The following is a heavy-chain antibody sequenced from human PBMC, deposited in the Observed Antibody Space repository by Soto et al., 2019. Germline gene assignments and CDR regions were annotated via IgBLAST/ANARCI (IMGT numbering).Heavy chain of an antibody. CDR1: GFTFSSYW. V-gene: IGHV3-23*01. Sequence: GGSLRLSCAASGFTFSSYWMSWVRQAPGKGLEWVSTISGGSSVTYYGDSVKGRFTISRDNAKKTLFLQLNRLSAEDTATYYCAKVLSKNYYYPFDFWGQGTQVTVSS. CDR3: AKVLSKNYYYPFDF. CDR2: ISGGSSVT. J-gene: IGHJ4*02. D-gene: IGHD3-10*01.